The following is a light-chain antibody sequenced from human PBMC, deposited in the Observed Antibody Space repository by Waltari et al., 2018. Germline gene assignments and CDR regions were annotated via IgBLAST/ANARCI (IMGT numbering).Light chain of an antibody. V-gene: IGKV1-27*01. Sequence: DIQMTQSPASLSASIGDRVTITCRASQAINNYLAWYQQKPGKVPKLLMYSASTLQSGVPSRFSGSGSGTDFTLTISSLQPEDVATYYCQKYNSAPRTFGQGTTVEIK. CDR3: QKYNSAPRT. CDR2: SAS. J-gene: IGKJ1*01. CDR1: QAINNY.